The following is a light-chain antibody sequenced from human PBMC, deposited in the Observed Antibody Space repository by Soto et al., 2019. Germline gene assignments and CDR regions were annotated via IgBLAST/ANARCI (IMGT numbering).Light chain of an antibody. CDR3: QQYNKWPLT. V-gene: IGKV3D-15*01. Sequence: EIVMTQSPATLSVSPGERATVSCRASQSVSTYLAWYQHKPGQAPRLLIYGASNRATGIPDRFSGSGSGTDFTLTISSLEPEDFAVYYCQQYNKWPLTFGGGTKVDIK. J-gene: IGKJ4*01. CDR2: GAS. CDR1: QSVSTY.